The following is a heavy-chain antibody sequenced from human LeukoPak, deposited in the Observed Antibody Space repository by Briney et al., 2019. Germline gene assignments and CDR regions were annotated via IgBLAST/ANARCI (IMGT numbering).Heavy chain of an antibody. D-gene: IGHD6-19*01. CDR3: ARGIAVAVDWFDP. CDR1: GYTFTSYY. Sequence: ASVKVSCKASGYTFTSYYMHWVRQAPGQGLEWMGIINPSGGSTSYAQKFQGRVTMTRDTSISTAYMELSRLRSDDTAVYYCARGIAVAVDWFDPWGQGTLVTVSS. CDR2: INPSGGST. V-gene: IGHV1-46*01. J-gene: IGHJ5*02.